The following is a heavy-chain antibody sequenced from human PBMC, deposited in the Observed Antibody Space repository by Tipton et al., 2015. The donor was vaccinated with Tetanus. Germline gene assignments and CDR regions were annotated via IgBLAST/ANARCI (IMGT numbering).Heavy chain of an antibody. J-gene: IGHJ3*02. CDR2: IYSGGST. CDR3: ARKTFYYDSSGEEDAFDI. CDR1: GFTVSSNY. D-gene: IGHD3-22*01. V-gene: IGHV3-53*01. Sequence: SLRLSCAASGFTVSSNYMSWVRQTPGKGLEWVSVIYSGGSTYYADSVKGRFTISRDNSKNTLYLQMNSLRAEDTAVYYCARKTFYYDSSGEEDAFDIWGQGTTVTVSS.